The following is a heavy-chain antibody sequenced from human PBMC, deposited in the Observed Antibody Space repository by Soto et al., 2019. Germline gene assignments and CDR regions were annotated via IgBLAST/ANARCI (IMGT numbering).Heavy chain of an antibody. J-gene: IGHJ4*02. CDR2: ISYDGSNK. D-gene: IGHD3-22*01. CDR3: ARDGNYSESSGPCFDY. CDR1: GFTFSSYA. V-gene: IGHV3-30-3*01. Sequence: QVQLVESGGGVAQPGRSLRLSCAASGFTFSSYAMHWVRQAPGKGLEWVAVISYDGSNKYYADSVKGRFTISRDNSKNALYLQMNSLRTEDTAVHYCARDGNYSESSGPCFDYWGQGTLVTVSS.